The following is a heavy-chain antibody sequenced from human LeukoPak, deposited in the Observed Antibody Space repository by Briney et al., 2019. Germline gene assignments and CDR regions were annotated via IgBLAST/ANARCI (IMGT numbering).Heavy chain of an antibody. CDR2: IYPGDSDT. D-gene: IGHD3-22*01. V-gene: IGHV5-51*01. CDR1: GYSFTSYW. CDR3: ARLLPMIVVVRRAHYYYYGMDV. J-gene: IGHJ6*02. Sequence: GESLKISCKGSGYSFTSYWIGWVRQMPGKGLEWMGIIYPGDSDTRYSPSFQGQVTISADKSISTAYLQWSGLKASDTAMYYCARLLPMIVVVRRAHYYYYGMDVWGQGTTVTVSS.